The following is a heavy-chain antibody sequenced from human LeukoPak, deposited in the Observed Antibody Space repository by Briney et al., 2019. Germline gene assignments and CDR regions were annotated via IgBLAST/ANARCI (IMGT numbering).Heavy chain of an antibody. CDR2: ISGSGGST. CDR1: GFTFSSYA. CDR3: AKDDYGDYVGFWDYYGMDV. V-gene: IGHV3-23*01. Sequence: PGGSLRLSCAASGFTFSSYAMSWVRQAPGKELEWVSAISGSGGSTYYADSVKGRFTISRDNSKNTLYLQMNSLRAEDTAVYYCAKDDYGDYVGFWDYYGMDVWGQGTTVTVSS. J-gene: IGHJ6*02. D-gene: IGHD4-17*01.